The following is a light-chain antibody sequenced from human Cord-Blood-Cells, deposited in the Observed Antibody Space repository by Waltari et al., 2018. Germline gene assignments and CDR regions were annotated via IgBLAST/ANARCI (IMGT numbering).Light chain of an antibody. V-gene: IGLV2-14*01. J-gene: IGLJ2*01. CDR3: SSYTSSSTPRV. Sequence: QSAVTQPASVSGSAEQSCTISCTGTSSDVGGYNYASWYQQHPGKAPKLMIYDVSNRPSGVSNRFSGSKSGNTASLTISGLQAEDEADYYCSSYTSSSTPRVFGGGTKLTVL. CDR2: DVS. CDR1: SSDVGGYNY.